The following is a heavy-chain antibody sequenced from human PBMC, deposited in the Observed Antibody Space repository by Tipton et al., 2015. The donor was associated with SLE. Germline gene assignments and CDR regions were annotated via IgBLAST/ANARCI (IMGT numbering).Heavy chain of an antibody. CDR3: ARDPHYYDSSEGFDY. CDR1: GGSISSYY. CDR2: IYTSGST. J-gene: IGHJ4*02. D-gene: IGHD3-22*01. V-gene: IGHV4-4*07. Sequence: LRLSCTVSGGSISSYYWSWIRQPAGKGLEWIGRIYTSGSTNYNPSLKSRVTMSVDTSKNQFSLKLSSVTAADTAVYYCARDPHYYDSSEGFDYWGQGTLVTVSS.